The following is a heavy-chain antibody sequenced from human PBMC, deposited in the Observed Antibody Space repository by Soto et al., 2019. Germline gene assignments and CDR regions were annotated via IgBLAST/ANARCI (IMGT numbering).Heavy chain of an antibody. V-gene: IGHV1-2*02. CDR2: INPGSGAT. J-gene: IGHJ5*02. CDR1: GCKFTAHY. D-gene: IGHD2-21*01. CDR3: ARLTKAYCIDTSGFSWLDP. Sequence: ASVMPYSKDSGCKFTAHYMHWVRQAPGQVLEWMGCINPGSGATSYAQTFQGRVTITRDTSLNTVYMEVTSLRPDDTAVYYCARLTKAYCIDTSGFSWLDPW.